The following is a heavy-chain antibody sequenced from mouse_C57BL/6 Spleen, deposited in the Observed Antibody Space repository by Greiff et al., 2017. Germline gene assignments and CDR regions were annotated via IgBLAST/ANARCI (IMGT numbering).Heavy chain of an antibody. CDR3: AREEDYDWHYIDY. CDR1: GYSITSGYY. D-gene: IGHD2-4*01. CDR2: ISYDGSN. J-gene: IGHJ2*01. V-gene: IGHV3-6*01. Sequence: EVKLMESGPGLVKPSQSLSLTCSVTGYSITSGYYWNWIRQFPGNKLEWMGYISYDGSNNYNPSLKNRISITRDPSKNQFFLKLNSVTTADTATYYCAREEDYDWHYIDYWGQGTTLTVSS.